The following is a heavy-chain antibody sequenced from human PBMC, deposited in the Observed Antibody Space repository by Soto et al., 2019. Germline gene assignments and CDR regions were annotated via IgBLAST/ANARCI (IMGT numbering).Heavy chain of an antibody. V-gene: IGHV5-51*01. CDR3: ARFGEFPPNYYYYGMDV. CDR1: GYSFTSYW. CDR2: IYPGDSDT. J-gene: IGHJ6*02. Sequence: GESLKISCKGSGYSFTSYWIGWVRQMPGKGLEWMGIIYPGDSDTRYSPSFQGQVTISADKSISTAYLQWSSLKASDTAMYYCARFGEFPPNYYYYGMDVWGQGTTVTVSS. D-gene: IGHD3-10*01.